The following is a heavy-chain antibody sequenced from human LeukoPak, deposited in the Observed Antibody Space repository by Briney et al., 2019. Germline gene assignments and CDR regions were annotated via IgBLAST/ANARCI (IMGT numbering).Heavy chain of an antibody. J-gene: IGHJ4*02. V-gene: IGHV3-7*03. Sequence: GGSRRLAWAASGFTFISYAMHWVRQAAGKGREWVATIKPDGNDKFFADSVKGRFTISRDNAKTSLFLQMNSLRAEDTARYYCTPSDCEYWGQGALVTVSS. CDR1: GFTFISYA. CDR3: TPSDCEY. CDR2: IKPDGNDK.